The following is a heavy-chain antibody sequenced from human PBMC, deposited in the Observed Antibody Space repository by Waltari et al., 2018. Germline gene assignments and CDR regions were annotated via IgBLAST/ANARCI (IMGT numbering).Heavy chain of an antibody. Sequence: QVQLVQSGAEVKKPGASVKVSCKASGYTFTSYDINWVRQATGQGLEWMGWMNPNSGNTGYAQKFQGRFTISRDNAKNSLYLQMNSLRAEDTAVYYCATGGDHDAFDIWGQGTMVTVSS. V-gene: IGHV1-8*01. CDR2: MNPNSGNT. CDR1: GYTFTSYD. CDR3: ATGGDHDAFDI. D-gene: IGHD7-27*01. J-gene: IGHJ3*02.